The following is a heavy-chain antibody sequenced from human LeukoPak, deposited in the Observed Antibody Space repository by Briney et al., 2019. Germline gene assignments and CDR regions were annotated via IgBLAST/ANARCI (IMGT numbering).Heavy chain of an antibody. J-gene: IGHJ4*02. Sequence: SVKVSCKASGGTFSSYAISWVRQAPGQGLEWMGGIIPIFGTANYAQKFQGRLTITTDESTSTAYMELSSLRSEDTAVYYCARGRSVYSNYDYWGQGTLVTVSS. V-gene: IGHV1-69*05. D-gene: IGHD4-11*01. CDR3: ARGRSVYSNYDY. CDR2: IIPIFGTA. CDR1: GGTFSSYA.